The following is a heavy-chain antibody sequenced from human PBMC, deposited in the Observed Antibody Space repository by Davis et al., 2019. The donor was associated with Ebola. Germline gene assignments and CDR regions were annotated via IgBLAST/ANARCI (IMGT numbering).Heavy chain of an antibody. J-gene: IGHJ4*02. D-gene: IGHD3-10*01. CDR3: ARDPRTRVRGPQGDY. Sequence: GESLKISCAASGFNINEYVMNWVRLAPGKGLQWVSGISLRGDGTYYADSVKGRFTVSTDKSKNTLYLQMNSLRVKDTAVYYCARDPRTRVRGPQGDYWGQGTLVTVSS. V-gene: IGHV3-23*01. CDR2: ISLRGDGT. CDR1: GFNINEYV.